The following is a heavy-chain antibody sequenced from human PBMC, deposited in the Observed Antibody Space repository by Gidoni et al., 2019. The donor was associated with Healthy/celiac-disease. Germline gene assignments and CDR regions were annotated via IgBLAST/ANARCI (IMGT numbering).Heavy chain of an antibody. D-gene: IGHD6-19*01. CDR3: ASSAVAGVYAEYYFDY. Sequence: EVQLVESGGGLVQPGGSLRLSCAASGFTVSSNYMSWVRQAPGKGLEWVSVIYSGGSTYYADSVKGRFTISRDNSKNTLYLQMNSLRAEDTAVYYCASSAVAGVYAEYYFDYWGQGTLVTVSS. CDR2: IYSGGST. CDR1: GFTVSSNY. J-gene: IGHJ4*02. V-gene: IGHV3-66*02.